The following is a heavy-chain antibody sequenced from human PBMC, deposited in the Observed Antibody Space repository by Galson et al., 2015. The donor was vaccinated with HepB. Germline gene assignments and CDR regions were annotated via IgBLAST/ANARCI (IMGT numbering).Heavy chain of an antibody. CDR2: INPSGGST. D-gene: IGHD3-10*01. V-gene: IGHV1-46*01. CDR1: GYKFTSYY. Sequence: SVKVSCKASGYKFTSYYMHWVRRAPGQGLEWMGIINPSGGSTDYAQKFQGRVTMTRDTSTSTVFMELSSLRSEDTAVYYCARGVLLWDGPDYWGQGTLVTVSS. J-gene: IGHJ4*02. CDR3: ARGVLLWDGPDY.